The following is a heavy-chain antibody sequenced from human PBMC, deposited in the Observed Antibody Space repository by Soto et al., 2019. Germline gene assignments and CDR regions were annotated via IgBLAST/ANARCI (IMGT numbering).Heavy chain of an antibody. J-gene: IGHJ4*02. CDR2: IIPILGIA. CDR1: GGTFSSYT. D-gene: IGHD4-17*01. Sequence: ASVKVSCKASGGTFSSYTISWVRQAPGQGLEWMGRIIPILGIANYAQKFQGRVTITADKSTSTAYMELSSLRSEDTAVYYCARRIAPRHDYGDYIFDYWGQGTLVTVSS. V-gene: IGHV1-69*02. CDR3: ARRIAPRHDYGDYIFDY.